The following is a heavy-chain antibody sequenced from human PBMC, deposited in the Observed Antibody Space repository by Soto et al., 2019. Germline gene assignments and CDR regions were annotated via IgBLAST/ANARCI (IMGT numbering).Heavy chain of an antibody. CDR2: INGDGSAR. CDR3: ARLLGGDTTYDY. J-gene: IGHJ4*02. Sequence: EVYLVESGGGLVQPGGSLRVSCAASGFTFSSHWMSWVRQAPGKGLEWVASINGDGSARLYVDSVKGRFTISRDNAENALYLQMGSLRDEDTAVYYCARLLGGDTTYDYWGQGTLVTVSS. CDR1: GFTFSSHW. V-gene: IGHV3-7*01. D-gene: IGHD3-10*01.